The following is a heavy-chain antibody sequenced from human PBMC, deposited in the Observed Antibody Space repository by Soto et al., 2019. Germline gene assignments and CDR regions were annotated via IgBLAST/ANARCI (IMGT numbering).Heavy chain of an antibody. Sequence: QVQLVQSGAEVKKPGSWVKVSCKASGGTFSTYTITWVRQAPGQGLEWMGRIIPIIGIINYAQKFQGRVTISADKFTGTAYMELTGLRSDDTAVYYCEGDPDSHYNDSHASSYPWGQGTLVTVSS. CDR2: IIPIIGII. J-gene: IGHJ5*02. V-gene: IGHV1-69*08. CDR1: GGTFSTYT. D-gene: IGHD4-4*01. CDR3: EGDPDSHYNDSHASSYP.